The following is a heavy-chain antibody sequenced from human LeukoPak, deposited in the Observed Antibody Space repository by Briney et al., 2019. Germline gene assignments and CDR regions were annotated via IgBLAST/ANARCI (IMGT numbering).Heavy chain of an antibody. Sequence: PSETLSLTCAVYGGSFSGYYWSWIRQPPGMGLEWIGEINHSGSTNYNPSLKSRVTISVDTSKNQFSLKLSSVTAADTAVYYCARGDIVVVPAAQIFYYYGMDVWGQGTTVTVSS. J-gene: IGHJ6*02. CDR3: ARGDIVVVPAAQIFYYYGMDV. V-gene: IGHV4-34*01. D-gene: IGHD2-2*01. CDR1: GGSFSGYY. CDR2: INHSGST.